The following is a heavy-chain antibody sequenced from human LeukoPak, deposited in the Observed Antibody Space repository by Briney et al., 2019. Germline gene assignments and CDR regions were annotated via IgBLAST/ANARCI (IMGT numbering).Heavy chain of an antibody. V-gene: IGHV1-2*02. Sequence: ASVKVSCKASGYTFTGYYMHWVRQAPGQGLEWMGWINPNSGGTNYAQKFQGRVSMTWDTSISTAYMELSRLRSDDTAVYYCARFGSKIQIRFLEWSLSLDIWGQGTMVTVSS. J-gene: IGHJ3*02. CDR2: INPNSGGT. CDR1: GYTFTGYY. D-gene: IGHD3-3*01. CDR3: ARFGSKIQIRFLEWSLSLDI.